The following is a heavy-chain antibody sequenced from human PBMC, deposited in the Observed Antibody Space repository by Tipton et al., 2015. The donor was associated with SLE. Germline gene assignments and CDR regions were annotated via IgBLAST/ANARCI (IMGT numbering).Heavy chain of an antibody. D-gene: IGHD4-17*01. Sequence: TLSLTCAVSGYSIGGGYYWGWIRQSPGKGLEWIGTIFHGGSTYNPSLKSRLTISLDTSKNQISLKLTSVTAADTAVYYCAREHENGDVFDQWGQGTLVTVSS. CDR2: IFHGGST. V-gene: IGHV4-38-2*01. CDR1: GYSIGGGYY. J-gene: IGHJ4*02. CDR3: AREHENGDVFDQ.